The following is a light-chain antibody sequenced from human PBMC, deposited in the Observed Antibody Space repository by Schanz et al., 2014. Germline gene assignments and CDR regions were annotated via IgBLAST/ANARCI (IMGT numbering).Light chain of an antibody. CDR3: SSYTSSSTLRGV. CDR2: DVS. Sequence: QSALTQPASVSGSPGQSITISCTGTSSDVGGYNYVSWYQHHPGKAPKLMIFDVSNRPSGVSNRFSGSKSGNTASLTISGLQAEDEADYYCSSYTSSSTLRGVFGGGTQLTVL. J-gene: IGLJ3*02. V-gene: IGLV2-14*03. CDR1: SSDVGGYNY.